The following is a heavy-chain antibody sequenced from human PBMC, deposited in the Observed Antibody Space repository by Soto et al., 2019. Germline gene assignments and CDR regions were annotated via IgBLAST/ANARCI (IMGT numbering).Heavy chain of an antibody. D-gene: IGHD5-18*01. Sequence: ASVKVSCKASGYTFTGYYMHWVRQAPGQGLEWMGWINPNSGGTNYAQKFQGWVTMTRDTSISTAYMELSRLRSDDTAVYYCARDGHVDTAMTSFDYWGQGTLVTVSS. J-gene: IGHJ4*02. CDR1: GYTFTGYY. CDR3: ARDGHVDTAMTSFDY. CDR2: INPNSGGT. V-gene: IGHV1-2*04.